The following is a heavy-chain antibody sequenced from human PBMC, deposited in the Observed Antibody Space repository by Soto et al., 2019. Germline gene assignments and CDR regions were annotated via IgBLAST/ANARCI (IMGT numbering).Heavy chain of an antibody. CDR1: GGSFSGYY. D-gene: IGHD3-10*01. V-gene: IGHV4-34*01. J-gene: IGHJ4*02. CDR2: INHSGST. CDR3: DRSYYYGSGTPYY. Sequence: PSETLSLTCAVYGGSFSGYYWSWIRQPPGKGLEWIGEINHSGSTNYNPSLKSRVTISVDRSKNQFSLKLSSVTAADTGVYYCDRSYYYGSGTPYYWGQGALVTVSS.